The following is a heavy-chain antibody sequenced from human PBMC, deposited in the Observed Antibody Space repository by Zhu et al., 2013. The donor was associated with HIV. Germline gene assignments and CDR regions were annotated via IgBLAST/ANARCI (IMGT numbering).Heavy chain of an antibody. CDR1: GYSISSGYY. Sequence: QVQLQESGPGLVKPSETLSLTCTVSGYSISSGYYWGWIRQPPGKGLEWIGSIYQSGGSYYNPSLKSRVTILVDRSRNHFSLTLSSVIAADTAVYYCARSGSNYGADAFDVWGQGTAVTVSS. V-gene: IGHV4-38-2*02. CDR2: IYQSGGS. J-gene: IGHJ3*01. CDR3: ARSGSNYGADAFDV. D-gene: IGHD1-26*01.